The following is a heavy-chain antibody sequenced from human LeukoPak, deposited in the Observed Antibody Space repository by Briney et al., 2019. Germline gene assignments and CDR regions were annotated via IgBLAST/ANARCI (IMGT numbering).Heavy chain of an antibody. J-gene: IGHJ4*02. CDR2: IYYSGST. CDR3: ARRYGNYFFDY. V-gene: IGHV4-39*01. CDR1: GGSISSSSYY. D-gene: IGHD4-11*01. Sequence: SETLSLTCTVSGGSISSSSYYWGWIRQPPGKGLEWIGSIYYSGSTYYNPSLKSRVTISVDTSKNQFSLKLSSVTAADTAVYYCARRYGNYFFDYWGQGTLVTVSS.